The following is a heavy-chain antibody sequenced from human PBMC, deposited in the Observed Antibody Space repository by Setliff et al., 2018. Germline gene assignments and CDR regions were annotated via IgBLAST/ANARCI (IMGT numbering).Heavy chain of an antibody. D-gene: IGHD2-2*01. CDR1: GFTFSTYT. J-gene: IGHJ4*02. CDR2: IDTSSSYI. CDR3: ARSESCGATNCSPFDY. V-gene: IGHV3-21*01. Sequence: GGSLRLSCAASGFTFSTYTMNWVRQAPGKGLEWVSSIDTSSSYIYYADSVKGRFTISRDNAENSLYLQMNSLRAEDTAVYYCARSESCGATNCSPFDYWGQGTLVTVSS.